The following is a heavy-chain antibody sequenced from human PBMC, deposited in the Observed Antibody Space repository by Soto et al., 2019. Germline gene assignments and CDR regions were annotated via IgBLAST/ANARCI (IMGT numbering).Heavy chain of an antibody. D-gene: IGHD2-21*01. J-gene: IGHJ5*02. CDR3: AGVRGPYCGGECYPPTPNWFDP. CDR1: GGSISSGGYP. CDR2: IYHSGST. V-gene: IGHV4-30-2*01. Sequence: QLQLQESGSGLVKPSQTLSLTCAVSGGSISSGGYPWSWIRQPPGKGLEWIGYIYHSGSTYYNPSLKSRVTISVDRSKNQFSLKLSSVTAADSAVYYCAGVRGPYCGGECYPPTPNWFDPWGQGTLVTVSS.